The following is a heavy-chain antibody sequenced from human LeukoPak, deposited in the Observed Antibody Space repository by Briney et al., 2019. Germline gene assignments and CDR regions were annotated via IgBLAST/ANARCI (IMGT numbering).Heavy chain of an antibody. J-gene: IGHJ4*02. CDR3: ARDPSGRSSYFDY. D-gene: IGHD5-12*01. Sequence: PSQTLSLTCTVSGGSISSGGYYWSWIRQHPGKGLEWIGYIYYSGSTYYNPSLKSRVTISVDTSTNQFSLKLSSVTAADTAVYYCARDPSGRSSYFDYWGQGTLVTVSS. V-gene: IGHV4-31*03. CDR1: GGSISSGGYY. CDR2: IYYSGST.